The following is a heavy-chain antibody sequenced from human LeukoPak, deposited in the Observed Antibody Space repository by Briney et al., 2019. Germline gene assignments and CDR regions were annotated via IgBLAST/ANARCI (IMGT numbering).Heavy chain of an antibody. CDR1: GFTFSTYW. CDR3: ARGGSYYPT. J-gene: IGHJ4*02. D-gene: IGHD3-10*01. CDR2: IKQDGSEK. V-gene: IGHV3-7*03. Sequence: GGSLRLSCAASGFTFSTYWMSWVRQAPGKGLEWVANIKQDGSEKYYVDSVKGRFTISRENAENSLYLQMNSLRAEDTAVYYCARGGSYYPTWGQGTLVTVSS.